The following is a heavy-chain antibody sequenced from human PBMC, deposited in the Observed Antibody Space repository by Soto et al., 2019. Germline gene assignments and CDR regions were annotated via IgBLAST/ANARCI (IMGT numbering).Heavy chain of an antibody. V-gene: IGHV4-30-4*01. CDR1: GGSISSGDYY. CDR2: IYYSGST. J-gene: IGHJ5*02. Sequence: QVQLQESGPGLVKPSQTLSLTCTVSGGSISSGDYYWSWIRQPPGKGLEWIGYIYYSGSTYYNPSPKSRVTISVDTSKNQFPPKLSSVTAADTAVYYCARERPDGSRLDPWGQGTLVTVSS. CDR3: ARERPDGSRLDP. D-gene: IGHD6-13*01.